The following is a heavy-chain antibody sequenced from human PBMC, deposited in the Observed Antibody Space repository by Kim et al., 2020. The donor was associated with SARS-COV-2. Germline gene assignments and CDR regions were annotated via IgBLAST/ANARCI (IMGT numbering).Heavy chain of an antibody. CDR2: IYSGGSTT. CDR3: AKSVGGSGWYVDWYFDL. D-gene: IGHD6-19*01. CDR1: GFTFSSYA. J-gene: IGHJ2*01. V-gene: IGHV3-23*03. Sequence: GGSLRLSCAASGFTFSSYAMSWVRQAPGKGLEWVSVIYSGGSTTYYADSVKGRFTISRDNSKNTLYLQMNSLRAEDTAVYYCAKSVGGSGWYVDWYFDLWGRGTLVTVSS.